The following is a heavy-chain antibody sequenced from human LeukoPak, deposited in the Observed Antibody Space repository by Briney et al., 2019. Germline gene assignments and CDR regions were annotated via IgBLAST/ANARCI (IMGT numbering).Heavy chain of an antibody. CDR2: ISGSGGST. V-gene: IGHV3-23*01. D-gene: IGHD3-22*01. CDR3: ANGPRYYYDSSGYYDY. J-gene: IGHJ4*02. CDR1: GFTFSSYA. Sequence: GGSLRLSCAASGFTFSSYAMSWVRQAPGKGLEWVSAISGSGGSTYYADSVKGRFTISRDNSKNTLYLQMNSLRAEDTVVYYCANGPRYYYDSSGYYDYWGQGTLVTVSS.